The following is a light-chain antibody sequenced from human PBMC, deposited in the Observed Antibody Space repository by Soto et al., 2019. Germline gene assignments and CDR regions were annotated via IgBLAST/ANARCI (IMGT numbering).Light chain of an antibody. CDR1: QSISSW. V-gene: IGKV1-5*03. CDR3: QQYNSYSPWT. CDR2: KAS. Sequence: DIQMTQSPSTLSASVGDRVTITSRASQSISSWLAWYQQKPGKAPNLLIYKASSLESGVPSRFSGSGSGTEFTLTISSLQPDDFATYYCQQYNSYSPWTFGQGTKVEIK. J-gene: IGKJ1*01.